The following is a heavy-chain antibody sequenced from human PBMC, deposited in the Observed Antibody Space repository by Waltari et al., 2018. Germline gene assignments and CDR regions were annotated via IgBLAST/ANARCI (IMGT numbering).Heavy chain of an antibody. D-gene: IGHD1-7*01. CDR2: IYYSGST. CDR1: GGSISSSSYS. CDR3: ARLTGTTETLYYFDY. J-gene: IGHJ4*02. V-gene: IGHV4-39*01. Sequence: QLQLQESGPGLVKPSATLSLTCTVSGGSISSSSYSWGWIRQPPGKGLEWIGSIYYSGSTYYNPSLKSRVTISVDTSKNQFSLKLSSVTAADTAVYYCARLTGTTETLYYFDYWGQGTLVTVSS.